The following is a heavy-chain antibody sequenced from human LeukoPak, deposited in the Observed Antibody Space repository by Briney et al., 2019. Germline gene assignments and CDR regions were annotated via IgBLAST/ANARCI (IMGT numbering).Heavy chain of an antibody. J-gene: IGHJ4*02. CDR1: GFTFSSYS. Sequence: PGGSLRLSCAASGFTFSSYSMNWVRQAPGKGLEWVSSISSSSSYIYSADSVKGRFTISRDNAKNSLYLQMNSLRAVDTAVYYCARDFRDYVAYWGQGTLVTVSS. V-gene: IGHV3-21*01. CDR3: ARDFRDYVAY. CDR2: ISSSSSYI.